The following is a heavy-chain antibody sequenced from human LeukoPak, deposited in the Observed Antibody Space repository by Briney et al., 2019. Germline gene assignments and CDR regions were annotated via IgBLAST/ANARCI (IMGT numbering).Heavy chain of an antibody. V-gene: IGHV3-7*01. Sequence: GGSLRLSCAASGFSFSSYWMTWVRQAPGKGLEWVASIKQDGSETYYVDSVKGRFTLSRDNAKNSLYLQMNSLRADDTAVYYCARDRDSRWDFDLWGRGTLVTVSS. J-gene: IGHJ2*01. D-gene: IGHD3-22*01. CDR2: IKQDGSET. CDR1: GFSFSSYW. CDR3: ARDRDSRWDFDL.